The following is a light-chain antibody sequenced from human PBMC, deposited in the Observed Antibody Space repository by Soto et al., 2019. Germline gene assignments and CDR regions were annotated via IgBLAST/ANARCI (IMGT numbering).Light chain of an antibody. CDR1: QAVNTR. V-gene: IGKV3D-15*01. CDR3: QQYNDWPPT. CDR2: LAS. Sequence: EILLTQSPSTLSSFPCDRVTLSCRASQAVNTRLAWYQHKPGQAPRLLIYLASNRAAGVPARFSGSGSGTEFTLSIGSLQSEDFAVYYCQQYNDWPPTFGQGTKVDI. J-gene: IGKJ1*01.